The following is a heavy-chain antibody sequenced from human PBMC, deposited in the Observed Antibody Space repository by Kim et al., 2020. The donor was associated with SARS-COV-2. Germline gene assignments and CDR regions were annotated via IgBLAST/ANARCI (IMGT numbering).Heavy chain of an antibody. D-gene: IGHD5-12*01. V-gene: IGHV4-30-2*01. CDR1: GGSINDYS. J-gene: IGHJ4*02. CDR3: ARDRGYGHPDY. Sequence: SETLSLTCAVSGGSINDYSWSWIRQPPGKGLEWIGYIYHSGRAFYNASLKSRVAMSVDTSMDQFSLRLSSVTAADTAVYYCARDRGYGHPDYWGQGTLVT. CDR2: IYHSGRA.